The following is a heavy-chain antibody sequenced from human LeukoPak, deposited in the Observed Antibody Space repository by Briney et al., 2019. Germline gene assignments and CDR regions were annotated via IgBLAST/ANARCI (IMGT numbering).Heavy chain of an antibody. Sequence: SETLSLTCTVSGGSVSGYYWSWIRQPPGKGLEWIGYIYYSGSTNYNPSLKSRVTISVDTSKNQFSLKLSSVTAADTAVYYCARAAPRAWSAFDIWGQGTMVTVSS. CDR1: GGSVSGYY. J-gene: IGHJ3*02. CDR3: ARAAPRAWSAFDI. D-gene: IGHD2-8*01. V-gene: IGHV4-59*02. CDR2: IYYSGST.